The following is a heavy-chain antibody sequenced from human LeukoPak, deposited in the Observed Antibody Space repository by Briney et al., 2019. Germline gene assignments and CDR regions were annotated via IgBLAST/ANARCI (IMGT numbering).Heavy chain of an antibody. D-gene: IGHD3-3*01. V-gene: IGHV4-34*01. CDR3: ARGQGGDFWSGYYTFFDY. CDR2: INHSGST. CDR1: GGSFSGYY. Sequence: SETLSLTCAVYGGSFSGYYWSRIRQPPGKGLEWIGEINHSGSTNYNPSLKSRVTISVDTSKNQFSLKLSSVTAADTAVYYCARGQGGDFWSGYYTFFDYWGQGTLVTVSS. J-gene: IGHJ4*02.